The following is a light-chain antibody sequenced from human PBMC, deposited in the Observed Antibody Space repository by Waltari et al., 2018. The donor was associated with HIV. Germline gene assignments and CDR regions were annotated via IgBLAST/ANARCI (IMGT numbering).Light chain of an antibody. Sequence: QSVLTQPPSVSGAPGQRVTISCTGSSPNIGAGYDVHWYQQIPGTAPKLLIYGNTNRPSGVSDRFAGSKSGTSASLAITGLQAEDEADYYCQSYDSRQSGFWVFGGGTTLTVL. J-gene: IGLJ3*02. CDR3: QSYDSRQSGFWV. CDR2: GNT. V-gene: IGLV1-40*01. CDR1: SPNIGAGYD.